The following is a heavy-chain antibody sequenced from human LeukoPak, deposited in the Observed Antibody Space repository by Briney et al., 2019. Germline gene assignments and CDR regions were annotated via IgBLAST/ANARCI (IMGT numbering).Heavy chain of an antibody. D-gene: IGHD3-10*01. CDR2: ISGSGGST. CDR3: ARSYYLSNFDY. V-gene: IGHV3-23*01. Sequence: GGSLRLSCAASGFTFSSYAMSWVRQAPGKGLEWVSAISGSGGSTYYADSVKGRFTISRDKSKNTLYLQMNSLRAEDTAVYYCARSYYLSNFDYWGQGTLVTVSS. J-gene: IGHJ4*02. CDR1: GFTFSSYA.